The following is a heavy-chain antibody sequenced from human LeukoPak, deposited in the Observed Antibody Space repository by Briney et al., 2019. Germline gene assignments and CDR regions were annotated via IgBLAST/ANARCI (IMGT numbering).Heavy chain of an antibody. J-gene: IGHJ3*02. CDR2: IYYSGST. Sequence: SETLSLTCTVSGGSISSSSYYWGWIRQPPGKGLEWIGSIYYSGSTYYNPSLKSRVTISVDTSKNQFSLKLSSVTAADTAVYYCARHPGSKDAFDIWGQGTMVTVSS. CDR1: GGSISSSSYY. V-gene: IGHV4-39*01. D-gene: IGHD2-15*01. CDR3: ARHPGSKDAFDI.